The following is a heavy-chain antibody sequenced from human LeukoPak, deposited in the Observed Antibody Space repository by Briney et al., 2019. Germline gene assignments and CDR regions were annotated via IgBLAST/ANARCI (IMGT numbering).Heavy chain of an antibody. V-gene: IGHV4-34*01. CDR3: ARVNGDAFDI. CDR1: GFTFSNAW. J-gene: IGHJ3*02. CDR2: INHSGST. Sequence: GSLRLSCAASGFTFSNAWMSWVRQAPGKGLEWIGEINHSGSTNYNPSLKSRVTISVDTSKNQFSLKLSSVTAADTAVYYCARVNGDAFDIWGQGTMVTVSS. D-gene: IGHD2-8*01.